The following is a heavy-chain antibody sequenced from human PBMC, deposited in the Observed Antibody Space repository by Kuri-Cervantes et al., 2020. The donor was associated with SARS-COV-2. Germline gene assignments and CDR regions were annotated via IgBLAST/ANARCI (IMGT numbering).Heavy chain of an antibody. D-gene: IGHD6-6*01. Sequence: GSLRLSCTVSGGSISTYYWSWFRQPPGKGLEWIGYISYSGSTNYNPSLKSRVTISVDTSKNQFSLKLSSVTAADTAVYYCARHIIAARPLVDYWGQGALVTVSS. V-gene: IGHV4-59*01. J-gene: IGHJ4*02. CDR1: GGSISTYY. CDR3: ARHIIAARPLVDY. CDR2: ISYSGST.